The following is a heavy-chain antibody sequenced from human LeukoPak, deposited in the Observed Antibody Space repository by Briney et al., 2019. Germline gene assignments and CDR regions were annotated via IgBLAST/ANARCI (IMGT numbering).Heavy chain of an antibody. CDR3: AIGYSSFNY. D-gene: IGHD6-19*01. V-gene: IGHV4-34*01. CDR1: GGSFSGYY. CDR2: INHSGST. Sequence: SETLSLTCAVYGGSFSGYYWSWIRQPPGKGLEWIGEINHSGSTNYNPSLKSRVTISVDTSNNQFSLKLSSVTAADTAVYYCAIGYSSFNYWGQGTLVTVSS. J-gene: IGHJ4*02.